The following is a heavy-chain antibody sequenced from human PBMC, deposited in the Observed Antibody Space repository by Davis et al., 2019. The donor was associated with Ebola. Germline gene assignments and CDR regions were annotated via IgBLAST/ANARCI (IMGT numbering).Heavy chain of an antibody. Sequence: GESLKISCAASGFTFSGPAMHWFCQACGKGLEWVGRIRSQANSYATAYAASVKGRFTISRDDSKNTAYLQMNSLKTEDTAVYYCTSSVEMATIVVDYWGQGTLVTVSS. J-gene: IGHJ4*02. D-gene: IGHD5-24*01. CDR3: TSSVEMATIVVDY. CDR2: IRSQANSYAT. CDR1: GFTFSGPA. V-gene: IGHV3-73*01.